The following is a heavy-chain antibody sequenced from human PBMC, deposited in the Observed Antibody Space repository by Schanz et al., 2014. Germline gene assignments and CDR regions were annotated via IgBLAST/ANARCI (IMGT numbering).Heavy chain of an antibody. D-gene: IGHD1-1*01. CDR3: AKIERNED. CDR2: IGTSGGT. V-gene: IGHV3-23*01. J-gene: IGHJ4*02. Sequence: EVQLLESGGGLVQPGKSLRLSCAASGFTFSNYVMSWVRQAPGKGLEWVSTIGTSGGTNYAESVKGRFTISRDNSKNTLYLQMNSLRAEDTAVYFCAKIERNEDWGQGTLVTVSS. CDR1: GFTFSNYV.